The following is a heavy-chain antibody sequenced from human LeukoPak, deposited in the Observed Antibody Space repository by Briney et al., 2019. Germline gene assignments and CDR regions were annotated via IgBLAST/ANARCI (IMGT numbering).Heavy chain of an antibody. Sequence: GGSLRLSCAASGFTFSSYGMHWVRQAPGKGLEGVAVISYDGSNKYYADSVKGRFTISRDNSKNTLYLQMNSLRAEDTAVYYCARDLDIVVVPAAMGVSRNWGQGTLVTVSS. CDR3: ARDLDIVVVPAAMGVSRN. CDR2: ISYDGSNK. CDR1: GFTFSSYG. D-gene: IGHD2-2*03. V-gene: IGHV3-30*03. J-gene: IGHJ4*02.